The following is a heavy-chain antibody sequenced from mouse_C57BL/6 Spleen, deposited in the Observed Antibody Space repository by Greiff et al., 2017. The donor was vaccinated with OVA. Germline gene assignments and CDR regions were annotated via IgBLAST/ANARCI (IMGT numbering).Heavy chain of an antibody. Sequence: VQLQQSGPELVKPGASVKIPCKASGYTFTDYNMDWVKQSHGKSLEWIGDINPNNGGTIYNQKFKGKATLTVDKSSSTAYMELRSLTSEDTAVYYCARSKDLWLYYYGSSYWYFDVWGTGTTVTVSS. CDR1: GYTFTDYN. V-gene: IGHV1-18*01. CDR3: ARSKDLWLYYYGSSYWYFDV. CDR2: INPNNGGT. D-gene: IGHD1-1*01. J-gene: IGHJ1*03.